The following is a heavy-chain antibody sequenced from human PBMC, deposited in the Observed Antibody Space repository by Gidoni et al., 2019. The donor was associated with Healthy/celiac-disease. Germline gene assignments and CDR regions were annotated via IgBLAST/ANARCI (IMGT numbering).Heavy chain of an antibody. D-gene: IGHD1-26*01. J-gene: IGHJ5*02. CDR1: GGSISSGGYY. CDR2: IYSSGST. Sequence: QVQLQESGPGLVKPSQTLSRTCTVSGGSISSGGYYWSWLRQHPGKGLEWIGYIYSSGSTYYNPSLKSRVTISVDTSKNQFSLKLSSVTAADTAVYYCAGLIVGATNGGYNWCDPWGQGTLVTVSS. V-gene: IGHV4-31*03. CDR3: AGLIVGATNGGYNWCDP.